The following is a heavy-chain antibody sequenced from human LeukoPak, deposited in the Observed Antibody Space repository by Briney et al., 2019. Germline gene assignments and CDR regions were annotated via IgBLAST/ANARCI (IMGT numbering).Heavy chain of an antibody. D-gene: IGHD3-22*01. CDR3: ARVHYDSSGYYFDYYYYYMDV. CDR1: GGSISSSSYY. V-gene: IGHV4-39*07. CDR2: IYYSGST. J-gene: IGHJ6*03. Sequence: PSETLSLTCTVSGGSISSSSYYWGWIRQPPGKGLEWIGSIYYSGSTYYNPSLKSRVTISVDTSKNQFSLKLSSVTAADTAVYYCARVHYDSSGYYFDYYYYYMDVWGKGTTVTVSS.